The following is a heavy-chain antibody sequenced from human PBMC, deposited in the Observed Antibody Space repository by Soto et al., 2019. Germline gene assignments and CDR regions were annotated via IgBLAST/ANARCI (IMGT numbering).Heavy chain of an antibody. CDR1: GFTFSSYG. J-gene: IGHJ4*02. D-gene: IGHD3-3*01. CDR2: ISYDGSNK. V-gene: IGHV3-30*18. Sequence: GGSLRLSCAASGFTFSSYGMHWFRQAPGNGLEWVAVISYDGSNKYYADSVKGRFTISRDNSKNTLYLQMNSLRAEDTAVYYCAKPTIRFLEWLLPDYWGQGTLVTVSS. CDR3: AKPTIRFLEWLLPDY.